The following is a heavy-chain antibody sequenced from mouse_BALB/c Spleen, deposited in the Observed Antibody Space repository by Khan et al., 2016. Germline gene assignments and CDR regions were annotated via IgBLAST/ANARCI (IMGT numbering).Heavy chain of an antibody. D-gene: IGHD6-1*01. J-gene: IGHJ3*01. CDR2: IWWDDDK. V-gene: IGHV8-8*01. CDR1: GFSLSTSGMG. CDR3: ARMGQPAWFAY. Sequence: QVTLKESGPGILQPSQTLSLTCSFSGFSLSTSGMGVGWIRQPSGKGLEWLAHIWWDDDKRYNPALRSRLPISKDTSSNQVFLRIASVDTSDTATYYCARMGQPAWFAYWGQGTLVTVSA.